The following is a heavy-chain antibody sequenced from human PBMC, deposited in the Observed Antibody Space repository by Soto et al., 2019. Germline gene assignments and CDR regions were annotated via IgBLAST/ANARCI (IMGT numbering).Heavy chain of an antibody. CDR2: VYPGDSDT. D-gene: IGHD2-8*01. V-gene: IGHV5-51*01. J-gene: IGHJ6*02. Sequence: GESLKISCQASGYTFSKYWIAWVRQMPGKGLEYVGIVYPGDSDTRYSPSFQGQVTISVDTSTSTAYMQWNSLKASDSAMYYCATRFKDDAGSSPYYSDFDGWGRGTTVAVSS. CDR1: GYTFSKYW. CDR3: ATRFKDDAGSSPYYSDFDG.